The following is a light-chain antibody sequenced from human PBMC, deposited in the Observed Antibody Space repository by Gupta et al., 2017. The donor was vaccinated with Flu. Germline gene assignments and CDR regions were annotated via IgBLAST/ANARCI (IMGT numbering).Light chain of an antibody. V-gene: IGKV1-39*01. J-gene: IGKJ1*01. CDR3: QESHTTPQT. CDR1: QSISNY. Sequence: DIQMTQSPSSLSASVGDRVTITCRASQSISNYLNWYQQKPGKAPKLLIFAASSLRSGVPSRFSGSGSGTDFTLTISSLQPEDFATYYCQESHTTPQTFGRGTKVEIK. CDR2: AAS.